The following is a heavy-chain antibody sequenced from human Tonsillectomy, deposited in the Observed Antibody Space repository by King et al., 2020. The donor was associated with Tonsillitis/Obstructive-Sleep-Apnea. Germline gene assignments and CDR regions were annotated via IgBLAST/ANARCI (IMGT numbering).Heavy chain of an antibody. CDR2: ISAYNGNT. CDR3: ARPLNFGDYVGVFDY. V-gene: IGHV1-18*01. CDR1: GYTFTSYG. D-gene: IGHD4-17*01. J-gene: IGHJ4*02. Sequence: QLVQSGAEVKKPGASVKVPCKASGYTFTSYGISWVRQAPGQGLEWMGWISAYNGNTNYAQKLQGRVTMTTDTSTSTAYMELRSLRSDDTAVYYCARPLNFGDYVGVFDYWGQGTLVTVSS.